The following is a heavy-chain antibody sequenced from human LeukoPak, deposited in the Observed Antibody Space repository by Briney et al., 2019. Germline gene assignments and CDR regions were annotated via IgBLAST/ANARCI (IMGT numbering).Heavy chain of an antibody. J-gene: IGHJ4*02. CDR1: GFTFDDYA. Sequence: GRSLRLSCAASGFTFDDYAMHWVRQAPGKGLEWVSGISWNSGSIGYADSVKGRFTISRDNAKNSLYLQMNSLRAEDTALYYCAKDISPGIAAAGTLDYWGQGTLVAVSS. CDR2: ISWNSGSI. V-gene: IGHV3-9*01. D-gene: IGHD6-13*01. CDR3: AKDISPGIAAAGTLDY.